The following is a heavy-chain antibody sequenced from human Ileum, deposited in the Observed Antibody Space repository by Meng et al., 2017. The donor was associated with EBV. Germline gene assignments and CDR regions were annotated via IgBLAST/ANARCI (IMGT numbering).Heavy chain of an antibody. V-gene: IGHV3-30-3*01. J-gene: IGHJ4*02. CDR1: GFTFRSST. D-gene: IGHD3-16*01. Sequence: VHLVWSGGGVVQPGRSLRLSCAGSGFTFRSSTIHWVRQAPGKGLGWMSLISYYATHKYYADSVKRRFTISRDNSNNTMYLQMNSLRVGDTALYYCASGFGGQWGDIDSWGQGTLVTVSS. CDR2: ISYYATHK. CDR3: ASGFGGQWGDIDS.